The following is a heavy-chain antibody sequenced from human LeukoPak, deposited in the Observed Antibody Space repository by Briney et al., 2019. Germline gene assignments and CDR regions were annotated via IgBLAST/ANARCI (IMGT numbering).Heavy chain of an antibody. CDR2: IWFDGSNK. J-gene: IGHJ4*02. CDR3: ASSAGALIDC. CDR1: GFTFSTYG. V-gene: IGHV3-33*08. D-gene: IGHD6-19*01. Sequence: GGSLRLSCAASGFTFSTYGMHWVRQAPGKGLEWVAVIWFDGSNKFYADSVKGRFTISRDNSKNTLYLQMNSLRAEDTAVYYCASSAGALIDCWGQGTLVIVSS.